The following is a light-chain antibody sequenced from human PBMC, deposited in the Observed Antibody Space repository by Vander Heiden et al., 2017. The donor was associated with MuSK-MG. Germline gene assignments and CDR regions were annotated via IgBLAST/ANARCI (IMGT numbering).Light chain of an antibody. V-gene: IGKV1-5*03. J-gene: IGKJ2*01. CDR2: KAS. CDR1: Q. Sequence: DIQMTQSPSTLSASVGDRVTITCRASQKPGKAPKSLIYKASSLESGVPSRFSGSGYGTEFTLTISNLQPDDFATYYCQQDKSFSVYTFGQGTKMELK. CDR3: QQDKSFSVYT.